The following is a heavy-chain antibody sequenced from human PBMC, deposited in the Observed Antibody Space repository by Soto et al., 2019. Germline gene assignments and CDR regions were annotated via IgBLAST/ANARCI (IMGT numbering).Heavy chain of an antibody. CDR3: ARDRYSYGYEDYYYGMDV. V-gene: IGHV3-21*01. Sequence: EVQLVESGGGLVKPGGSLRLSCAASGFTFSSYSMNWVRQAPGKGLEWVSSISSSSSYIYYADSVKGRFTISRDNAKNPLYLQRNSLRAEDTAVYYCARDRYSYGYEDYYYGMDVWGQGTTVTVSS. CDR1: GFTFSSYS. CDR2: ISSSSSYI. J-gene: IGHJ6*02. D-gene: IGHD5-18*01.